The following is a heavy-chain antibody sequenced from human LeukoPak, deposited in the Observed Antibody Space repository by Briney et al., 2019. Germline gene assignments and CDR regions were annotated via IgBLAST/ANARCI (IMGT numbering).Heavy chain of an antibody. Sequence: GGSLRLSCAASGFTFSSYAMSWVRQAPGKGLEWVSAISGSGGSTYYADSVKGRFTISRDNSKNTLYLQMNSLRAEDTAVYYCAIMTGYDFWSGYPAPYYFDYWGQGTLVTVSS. J-gene: IGHJ4*02. V-gene: IGHV3-23*01. D-gene: IGHD3-3*01. CDR3: AIMTGYDFWSGYPAPYYFDY. CDR2: ISGSGGST. CDR1: GFTFSSYA.